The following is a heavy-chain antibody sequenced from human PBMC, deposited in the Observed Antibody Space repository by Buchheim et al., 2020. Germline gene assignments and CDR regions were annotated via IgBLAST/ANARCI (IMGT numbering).Heavy chain of an antibody. V-gene: IGHV3-21*01. Sequence: EVQLVESGGGLVKPGGSLRLSCAASGFTFSSYSMNWVRQAPGKGLEWVSSISSSSSYIYYADSVKGRFTISRDTATNSPYLQMNSLRAEDTAVYYCARDHRRRWLQFDNWFDPWGQGTL. CDR3: ARDHRRRWLQFDNWFDP. CDR2: ISSSSSYI. D-gene: IGHD5-24*01. J-gene: IGHJ5*02. CDR1: GFTFSSYS.